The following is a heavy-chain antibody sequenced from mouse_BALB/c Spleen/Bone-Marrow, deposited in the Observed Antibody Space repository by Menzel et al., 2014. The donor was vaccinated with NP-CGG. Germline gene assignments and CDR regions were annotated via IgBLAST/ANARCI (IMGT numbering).Heavy chain of an antibody. CDR2: IDPANGNT. CDR1: GSNIKDTY. V-gene: IGHV14-3*02. CDR3: ARYRLGTYFDY. D-gene: IGHD2-14*01. Sequence: EVQLQRSGAELVKPGASVKLSCTASGSNIKDTYMHWVKQRPEQGLEWIGRIDPANGNTKYDPKFQGKATITADTSSNTAYLQLSSLTSEDTAVYYCARYRLGTYFDYWGQGTTLTVSS. J-gene: IGHJ2*01.